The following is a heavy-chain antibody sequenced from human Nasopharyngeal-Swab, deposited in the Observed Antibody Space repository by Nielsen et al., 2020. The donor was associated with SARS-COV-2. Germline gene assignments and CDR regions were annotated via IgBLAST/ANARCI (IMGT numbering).Heavy chain of an antibody. V-gene: IGHV3-23*03. CDR1: GFTFSSYA. J-gene: IGHJ5*02. Sequence: GEFLKISCAASGFTFSSYAMSWVRQAPGKGLEWVSVIYSGGSSTYYADSVKGRFTISRDNSKNTLYLQMNSLRAEDTAVYYCAKGVAARPYWFDPWGQGTLVTVSS. D-gene: IGHD6-6*01. CDR3: AKGVAARPYWFDP. CDR2: IYSGGSST.